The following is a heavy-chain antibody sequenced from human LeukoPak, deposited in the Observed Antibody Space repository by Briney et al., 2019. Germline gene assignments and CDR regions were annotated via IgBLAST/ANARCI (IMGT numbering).Heavy chain of an antibody. CDR3: ARHPDTARIRGYFYYYSMDV. CDR2: THPGDSDT. Sequence: GESLKISCKGSGYSFTNYWIGWVRQMPGKGLEWMGITHPGDSDTRYSPSFQGQVTISADKSISTAYLQWNSLKASDTAMYYCARHPDTARIRGYFYYYSMDVWGQGTTVTVSS. D-gene: IGHD5-18*01. V-gene: IGHV5-51*01. CDR1: GYSFTNYW. J-gene: IGHJ6*02.